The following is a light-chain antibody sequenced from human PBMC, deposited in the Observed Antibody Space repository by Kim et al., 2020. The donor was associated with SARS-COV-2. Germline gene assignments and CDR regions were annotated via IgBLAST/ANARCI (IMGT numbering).Light chain of an antibody. CDR2: DVS. CDR3: SSYTSSSTPWV. J-gene: IGLJ3*02. V-gene: IGLV2-14*03. Sequence: QSALTQPASVSGSPGQSITISCTGTSSDVGGYNYVSWYQQHPGKAPKLIIYDVSKRPSGVSNRFSGSKSGNTASLTISGLQAEDEADYYCSSYTSSSTPWVFGGGTQLTVL. CDR1: SSDVGGYNY.